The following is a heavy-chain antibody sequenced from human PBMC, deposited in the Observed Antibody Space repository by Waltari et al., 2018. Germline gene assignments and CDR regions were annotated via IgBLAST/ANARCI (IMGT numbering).Heavy chain of an antibody. V-gene: IGHV4-39*01. J-gene: IGHJ4*02. Sequence: QLQLQESGPGLVKPSETLSLTCTVSGGSISSSSYYWGWIRQPPGKGLEWIGSIYYSGSTYYNPSRKSRVTISVDTSKNQFSLKLSSVTAADTAVYYCARHGPRIAAAGTGYFDYWGQGTLVTVSS. CDR1: GGSISSSSYY. CDR3: ARHGPRIAAAGTGYFDY. CDR2: IYYSGST. D-gene: IGHD6-13*01.